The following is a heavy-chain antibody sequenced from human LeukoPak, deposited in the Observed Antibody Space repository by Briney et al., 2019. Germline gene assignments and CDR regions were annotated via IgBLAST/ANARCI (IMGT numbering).Heavy chain of an antibody. CDR1: GYTFTSYN. J-gene: IGHJ5*02. D-gene: IGHD5-18*01. CDR3: ARRQDTAMVYNWFDP. Sequence: VASVKVSCKASGYTFTSYNINWVRQATGQGLEWMGWMNPNSGNTGYAQKFQGRVTITRNTSISTAYMELSSMRSEDTAVYYCARRQDTAMVYNWFDPWGQGTLVTVSS. V-gene: IGHV1-8*03. CDR2: MNPNSGNT.